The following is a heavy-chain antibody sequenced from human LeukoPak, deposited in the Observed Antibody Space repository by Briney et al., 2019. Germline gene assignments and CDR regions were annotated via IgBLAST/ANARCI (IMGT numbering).Heavy chain of an antibody. Sequence: PGRSLRLSCAASGFTFSSYGMHWVRQAPGKGLEWVAVISYDGGSKYYADSVKGRFTISRDNSKNTLFLQLNSLRAEDTGVYYCAKAYSGYDYSVEDYWGQGTLVTVSS. D-gene: IGHD5-12*01. V-gene: IGHV3-30*18. CDR1: GFTFSSYG. CDR2: ISYDGGSK. CDR3: AKAYSGYDYSVEDY. J-gene: IGHJ4*02.